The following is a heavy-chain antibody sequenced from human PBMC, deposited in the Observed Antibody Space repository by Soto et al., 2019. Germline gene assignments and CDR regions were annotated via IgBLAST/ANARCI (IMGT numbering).Heavy chain of an antibody. Sequence: QVQLVQSGAEVKKPGSSVKVSCKASGGTFGSYAISWVRQAPVQGLEWMGGIIPIPGTANYAQKFQGRVTIAADESTSTAYMELSSLRSADTAVYYCARSQGSSTSLEIYYYYYYGMDVWGQGTTVTVSS. V-gene: IGHV1-69*01. D-gene: IGHD2-2*01. CDR2: IIPIPGTA. J-gene: IGHJ6*02. CDR3: ARSQGSSTSLEIYYYYYYGMDV. CDR1: GGTFGSYA.